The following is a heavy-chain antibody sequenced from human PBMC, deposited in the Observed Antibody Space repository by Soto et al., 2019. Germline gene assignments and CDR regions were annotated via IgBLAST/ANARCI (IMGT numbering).Heavy chain of an antibody. CDR2: LWYDGSNK. Sequence: VVLVESGGGVVQPGRSLRLSCAASGFTFNTFGMHWVRQAPGKGLEWVALLWYDGSNKYYADSVKGRFTISRDNPKNTLYLQMNSLRGEDTAVYYCARERAVTGGTYYFDRWGQGTLVTVSA. CDR1: GFTFNTFG. V-gene: IGHV3-33*01. D-gene: IGHD6-19*01. CDR3: ARERAVTGGTYYFDR. J-gene: IGHJ4*02.